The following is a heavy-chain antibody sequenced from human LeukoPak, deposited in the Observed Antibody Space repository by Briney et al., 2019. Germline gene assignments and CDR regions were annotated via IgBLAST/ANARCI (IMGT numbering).Heavy chain of an antibody. CDR1: VGSISNYF. Sequence: SETLSLTCTVSVGSISNYFWSWIRQPPGKGLEWLGYISYSASSNYHPSLQRRVSISVDTSKNKFSLKLNSVTAADTAVYSWARVSWPPESSWYYFDYWGQGTLVTVTS. CDR3: ARVSWPPESSWYYFDY. V-gene: IGHV4-59*01. J-gene: IGHJ4*02. CDR2: ISYSASS. D-gene: IGHD2-2*01.